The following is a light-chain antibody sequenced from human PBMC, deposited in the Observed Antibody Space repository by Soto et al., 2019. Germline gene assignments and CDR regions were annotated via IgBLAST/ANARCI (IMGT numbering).Light chain of an antibody. V-gene: IGKV3-11*01. Sequence: EIVLTQSPATLSVSPGERATLSCRASQSVSSYLAWYQQKPGQAPRLLIYDASTRATGIQARFSGSGSGTDFTLTISSLESEDFAVYYCQQRSKWPLTFGPGTKVEIK. J-gene: IGKJ3*01. CDR1: QSVSSY. CDR2: DAS. CDR3: QQRSKWPLT.